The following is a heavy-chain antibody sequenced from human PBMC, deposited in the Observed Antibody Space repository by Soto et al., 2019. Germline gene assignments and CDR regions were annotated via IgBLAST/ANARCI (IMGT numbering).Heavy chain of an antibody. J-gene: IGHJ4*02. Sequence: SETLSLTCAVYGGSFSGYYWSWIRQPPGKGLEWIGEINHSGSTNYNPSLKSRVTISADTSKNQFSLKLSSVTAADTAVFYCARGPPHHYDFWSGSRPASLYYFDYWGQGTLVT. V-gene: IGHV4-34*01. CDR3: ARGPPHHYDFWSGSRPASLYYFDY. CDR1: GGSFSGYY. CDR2: INHSGST. D-gene: IGHD3-3*01.